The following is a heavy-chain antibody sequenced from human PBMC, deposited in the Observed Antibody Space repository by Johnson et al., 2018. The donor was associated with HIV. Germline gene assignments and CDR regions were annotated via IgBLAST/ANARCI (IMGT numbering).Heavy chain of an antibody. CDR1: GFTFRSYG. D-gene: IGHD2/OR15-2a*01. CDR3: AKSVRASSSGAFDI. Sequence: QVQLVESGGGVVQPGRSLRLSCAASGFTFRSYGMHWVRQAPGKGLEWVAVISHDGSNQYYVDSVKGRFTISRDNSTNTLFLQMNSLRAEDTAVYHCAKSVRASSSGAFDIWGQGTMVTVSS. V-gene: IGHV3-30*18. CDR2: ISHDGSNQ. J-gene: IGHJ3*02.